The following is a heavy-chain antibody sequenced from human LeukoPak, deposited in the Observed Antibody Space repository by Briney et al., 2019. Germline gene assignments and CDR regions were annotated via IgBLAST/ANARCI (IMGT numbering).Heavy chain of an antibody. CDR2: INHSGST. D-gene: IGHD3-9*01. J-gene: IGHJ3*02. CDR1: GGSSSGYY. V-gene: IGHV4-34*01. CDR3: AKNYDILTGDAFDI. Sequence: PSETLSLTCAVYGGSSSGYYWSWIRQPPGKGLEWIGEINHSGSTNYNPSLKSRVTISVDTSKNQFSLKLTSVTAADTAVYYCAKNYDILTGDAFDIWGQGTLVTVSS.